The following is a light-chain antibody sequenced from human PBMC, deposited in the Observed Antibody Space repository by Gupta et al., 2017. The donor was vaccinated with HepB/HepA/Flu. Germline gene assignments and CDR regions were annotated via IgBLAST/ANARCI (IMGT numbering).Light chain of an antibody. V-gene: IGLV8-61*01. J-gene: IGLJ3*02. CDR1: SGSVSTSYH. CDR2: KTN. CDR3: LLYMGSGIWV. Sequence: QPVVTQEPSFSVFPGGTVPLTCGLNSGSVSTSYHPSWYQQTPGQPPRTLIYKTNTRSSGVPDRFSGSILGNKAALTITGAQADDESDDYCLLYMGSGIWVFGGGTKLTVL.